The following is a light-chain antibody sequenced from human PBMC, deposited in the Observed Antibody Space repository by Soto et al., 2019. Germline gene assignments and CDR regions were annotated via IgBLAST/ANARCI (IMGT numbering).Light chain of an antibody. CDR2: QVS. CDR3: MQSLQLPPT. V-gene: IGKV2D-29*01. Sequence: DIVMAQTPLSLSVTPGQPASISCKSSESLLHSDGKTYVYWFLQRPGQPPQLLIHQVSNRFSGVPDRVSGSGSGTDFTLQISQVEAEDVGVYYCMQSLQLPPTFGQGTKVEIK. J-gene: IGKJ1*01. CDR1: ESLLHSDGKTY.